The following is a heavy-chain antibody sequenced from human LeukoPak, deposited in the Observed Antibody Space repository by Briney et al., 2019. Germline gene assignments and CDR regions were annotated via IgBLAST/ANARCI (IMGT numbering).Heavy chain of an antibody. D-gene: IGHD5-18*01. CDR3: ARGYTYGLDF. CDR1: AFTFSSYE. V-gene: IGHV3-48*03. J-gene: IGHJ4*02. Sequence: GGSLRLSCAASAFTFSSYEINWVRQAPGKGLEWVSYISSSGSTMYYADSVKGRFTISRHNAKNSLFLQMNSLRAEDTAVYYCARGYTYGLDFWGQGTLVTVSS. CDR2: ISSSGSTM.